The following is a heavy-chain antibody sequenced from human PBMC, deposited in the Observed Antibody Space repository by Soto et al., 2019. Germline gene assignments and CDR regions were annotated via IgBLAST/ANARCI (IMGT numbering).Heavy chain of an antibody. CDR2: IKQDGSEK. D-gene: IGHD3-22*01. V-gene: IGHV3-7*01. CDR3: ARDSPYYYDSSGSFDY. J-gene: IGHJ4*02. Sequence: AGGSLRLSCAASGFTFSSYWMSWVRQAPGKGLEWVANIKQDGSEKYYVDSVKGRFTISRDNSKNTLYLQMNSLRAEDTAVYYCARDSPYYYDSSGSFDYWGQGTLVTVSS. CDR1: GFTFSSYW.